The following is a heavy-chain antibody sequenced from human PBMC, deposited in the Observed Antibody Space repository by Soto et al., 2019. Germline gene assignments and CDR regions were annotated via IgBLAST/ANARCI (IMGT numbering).Heavy chain of an antibody. V-gene: IGHV4-39*07. CDR2: IYYDGST. CDR3: ARDRLATIPKYYYYMDV. J-gene: IGHJ6*03. D-gene: IGHD5-12*01. CDR1: GGSITSNANY. Sequence: SETLSLTCSVSGGSITSNANYWAWFRQPPGRGLEWIGSIYYDGSTYYNPSLKYRATISVDTSKNQFSLKLSSVTAADTAVYYCARDRLATIPKYYYYMDVWGKGTTVTVSS.